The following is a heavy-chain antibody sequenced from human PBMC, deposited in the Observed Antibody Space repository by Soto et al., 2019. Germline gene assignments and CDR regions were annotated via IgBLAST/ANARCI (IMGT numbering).Heavy chain of an antibody. CDR1: GGSISSYY. Sequence: SETLSLTCTVSGGSISSYYWSWILQPPWKGLEWIGYIYYSGSTNYNPSLKSRVTISVDTSKNQFSLKLSSVTAADTAVYYCARGRGGWFINQLLNAFDIWGQGTIVTVSS. CDR3: ARGRGGWFINQLLNAFDI. J-gene: IGHJ3*02. CDR2: IYYSGST. D-gene: IGHD2-2*01. V-gene: IGHV4-59*01.